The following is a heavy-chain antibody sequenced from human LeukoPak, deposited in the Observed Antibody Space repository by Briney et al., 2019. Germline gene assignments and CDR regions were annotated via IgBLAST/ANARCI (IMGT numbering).Heavy chain of an antibody. V-gene: IGHV3-30*02. CDR2: IRYDGSNK. J-gene: IGHJ4*02. CDR3: AKDWAGYCSSTSCYQIDY. CDR1: GFTFSSYG. Sequence: PGGSLRLSCAASGFTFSSYGMHWVRQAPGKGLEWVSFIRYDGSNKYYADSVKGRFTISRDNSKNTLYLQMNSLRAEDTAVYYCAKDWAGYCSSTSCYQIDYWGLGTLVTVSS. D-gene: IGHD2-2*01.